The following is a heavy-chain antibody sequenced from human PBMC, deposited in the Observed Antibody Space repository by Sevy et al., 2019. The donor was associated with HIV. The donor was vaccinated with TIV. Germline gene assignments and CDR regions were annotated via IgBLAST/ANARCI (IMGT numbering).Heavy chain of an antibody. CDR2: ISYDGSSK. Sequence: GGSLRLSCAASGFTFSSYGMHWVRQAPGKGLEWGAVISYDGSSKYYGDSVKGRFTISRDNSKNTLYLQMNSLRAEDTAVYYCAKWSMAGARWLQLGAFDIWGQGTMVTVSS. CDR3: AKWSMAGARWLQLGAFDI. V-gene: IGHV3-30*18. CDR1: GFTFSSYG. J-gene: IGHJ3*02. D-gene: IGHD5-12*01.